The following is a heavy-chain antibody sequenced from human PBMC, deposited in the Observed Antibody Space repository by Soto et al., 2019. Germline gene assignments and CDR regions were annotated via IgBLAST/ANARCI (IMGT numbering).Heavy chain of an antibody. CDR3: ATVVTRGRYYYYYGMDV. CDR2: IIPILGIA. J-gene: IGHJ6*02. Sequence: SVKVSCKSSGGTFSSYTISWVRQAPGQGLEWMGRIIPILGIANYAQKFQGRVTITADKSTSTAYMELSSLRSEDTAVYYCATVVTRGRYYYYYGMDVWGQGTTVTVSS. V-gene: IGHV1-69*02. D-gene: IGHD2-15*01. CDR1: GGTFSSYT.